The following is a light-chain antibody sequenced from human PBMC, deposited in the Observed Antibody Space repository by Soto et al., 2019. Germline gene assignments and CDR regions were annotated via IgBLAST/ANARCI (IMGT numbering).Light chain of an antibody. CDR3: QQGYSSALT. Sequence: DIQMTQSPSSLSAYVGDTVTITCRASQSIGNHLNWYQQKPGKAPKFLIYSVSSLQSGVPSRFSGSGSGTDFTLTINSLQPEDFATYYCQQGYSSALTFGQGTRLEI. J-gene: IGKJ5*01. CDR1: QSIGNH. CDR2: SVS. V-gene: IGKV1-39*01.